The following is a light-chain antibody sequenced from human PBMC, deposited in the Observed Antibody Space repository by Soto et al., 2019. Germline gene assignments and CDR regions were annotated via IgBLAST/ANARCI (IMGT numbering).Light chain of an antibody. Sequence: DIQMTQSPSSVSAFVGDRVTITCRASQDISSWLAWYQQKPGKAPKLLTYAASTLQSGVPSRFSGSGSGTDSTLTISSLQPEDFATYYSQQASSFPPGFGPGTKVDIK. CDR3: QQASSFPPG. CDR1: QDISSW. J-gene: IGKJ3*01. CDR2: AAS. V-gene: IGKV1D-12*01.